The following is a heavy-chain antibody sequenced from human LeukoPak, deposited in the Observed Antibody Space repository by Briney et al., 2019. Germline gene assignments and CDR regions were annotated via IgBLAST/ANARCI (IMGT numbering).Heavy chain of an antibody. Sequence: SETLSLTCTVSGGSISSYYWSWIRKPPGKGLEWIGYIYYSGSTNYNPSLKSRVTISVDTSKNQFSLKLSSVTAADTAVYYCARSAYYDFWSGYTNWFDPWGQGTLVTVSS. V-gene: IGHV4-59*01. D-gene: IGHD3-3*01. CDR1: GGSISSYY. CDR2: IYYSGST. CDR3: ARSAYYDFWSGYTNWFDP. J-gene: IGHJ5*02.